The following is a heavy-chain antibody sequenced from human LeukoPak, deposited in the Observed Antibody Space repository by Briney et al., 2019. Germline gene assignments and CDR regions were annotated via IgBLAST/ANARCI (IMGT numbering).Heavy chain of an antibody. CDR3: ANAYGSGRYALFDY. Sequence: GGSLRLSCAASGLTFSSYAMSWVRQAPGKGLEWVSAISGSGGSTYYADSVKGPFTISRDNSKNTQYLQMNSLRAEDTAVYYCANAYGSGRYALFDYWGQGTLVTVSS. CDR2: ISGSGGST. CDR1: GLTFSSYA. V-gene: IGHV3-23*01. D-gene: IGHD3-10*01. J-gene: IGHJ4*02.